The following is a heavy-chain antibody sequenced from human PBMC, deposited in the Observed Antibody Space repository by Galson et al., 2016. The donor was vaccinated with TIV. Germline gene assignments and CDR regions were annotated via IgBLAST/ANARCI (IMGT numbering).Heavy chain of an antibody. CDR3: ARSASAGSGWVDP. V-gene: IGHV5-10-1*01. D-gene: IGHD3-10*01. CDR1: GYSFTNYW. J-gene: IGHJ5*02. CDR2: IDSRDSYT. Sequence: QSGAEVKKPGESLRISCKTSGYSFTNYWITWVRQMPGKGLEWMERIDSRDSYTNYSPTFEGHVTISTDKSISTAYLQWTSLKASDSAIYYCARSASAGSGWVDPWGQGTLVTVSS.